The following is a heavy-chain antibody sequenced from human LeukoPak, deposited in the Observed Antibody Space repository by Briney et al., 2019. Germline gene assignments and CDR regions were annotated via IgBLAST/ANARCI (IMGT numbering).Heavy chain of an antibody. J-gene: IGHJ5*02. CDR3: AQSSQEHYNWFDP. V-gene: IGHV1-2*02. CDR1: GYTFTGYY. Sequence: GASVKVSCKTSGYTFTGYYLHWVRQAPGQGLEWMGWINPNSGDTNYPQKFQGRVTMTSETSISTAYMELSSLRSDDTAVYYCAQSSQEHYNWFDPWGQGTLVTVSS. CDR2: INPNSGDT. D-gene: IGHD1/OR15-1a*01.